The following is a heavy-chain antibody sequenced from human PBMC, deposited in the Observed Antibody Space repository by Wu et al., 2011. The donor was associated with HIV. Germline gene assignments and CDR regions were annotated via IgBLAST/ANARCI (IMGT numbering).Heavy chain of an antibody. D-gene: IGHD2-15*01. CDR1: GDSLTKYA. CDR2: IIPNSGTT. CDR3: ARSGEAAAYYYYYMNV. Sequence: QVLLVQSGAEVKKPGSSLKVSCKASGDSLTKYAFSWVRQAPGQGLEWMGGIIPNSGTTNYARKFQGRFTVIADTSTTTVHMELRSLRSEDTAVYYCARSGEAAAYYYYYMNVWGKGTTVTISS. V-gene: IGHV1-69*14. J-gene: IGHJ6*03.